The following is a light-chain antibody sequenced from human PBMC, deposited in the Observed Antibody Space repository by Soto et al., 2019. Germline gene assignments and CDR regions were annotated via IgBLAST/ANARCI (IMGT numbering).Light chain of an antibody. CDR2: AAS. Sequence: IRMTQSPSSFSASTGDRVTITCRASQGISSYLAWYQQKPGTAPKLLIYAASTLQSGVPSRFSCSGSGTDLTITISCLQSEDFETYYCQQRYSTPITFGQGTRLEIK. CDR1: QGISSY. V-gene: IGKV1-8*01. CDR3: QQRYSTPIT. J-gene: IGKJ5*01.